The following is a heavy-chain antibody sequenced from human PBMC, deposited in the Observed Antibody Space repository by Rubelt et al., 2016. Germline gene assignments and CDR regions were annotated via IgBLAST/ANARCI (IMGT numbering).Heavy chain of an antibody. D-gene: IGHD3-22*01. J-gene: IGHJ4*02. CDR2: ISSNT. CDR1: GFTLSSNV. Sequence: EMPLLESGGGLVQPGGSLRLSCGASGFTLSSNVMRWVRQAPGKGLEWVSTISSNTYYADSVKGRFTISRDNSQNTVFLQMNSLRAEDTAISYCAKGSGYYFDSWGQGTLVTVSS. CDR3: AKGSGYYFDS. V-gene: IGHV3-23*01.